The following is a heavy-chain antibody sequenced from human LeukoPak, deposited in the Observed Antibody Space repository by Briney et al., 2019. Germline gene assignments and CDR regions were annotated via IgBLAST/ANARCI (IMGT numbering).Heavy chain of an antibody. V-gene: IGHV3-30*03. CDR1: GFTFSSYG. Sequence: GGSLRLSCAASGFTFSSYGMHWVRQAPGKGLEWVAVISHDGSNKYYGDSVKGRFTISRDNSKNTLYLQMNSLRAEDTAVYYCARDQFYSSGWYYYYYYGMDVWGQGTTVTISS. CDR3: ARDQFYSSGWYYYYYYGMDV. D-gene: IGHD6-19*01. CDR2: ISHDGSNK. J-gene: IGHJ6*02.